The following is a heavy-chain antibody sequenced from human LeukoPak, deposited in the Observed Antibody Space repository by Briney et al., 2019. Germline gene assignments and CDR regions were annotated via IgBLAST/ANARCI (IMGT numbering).Heavy chain of an antibody. CDR3: ARSSRDYVWGSLTLDY. J-gene: IGHJ4*02. CDR1: GGSISSYY. CDR2: IYYSGST. V-gene: IGHV4-59*01. D-gene: IGHD3-16*01. Sequence: KPSETLSLTCTVSGGSISSYYWSWIRQPPGEGLEWIGYIYYSGSTNYNPSLKSRVTISVDTSKNQFSLKLSSVTAADTAVYYCARSSRDYVWGSLTLDYWGQGTLVTVSS.